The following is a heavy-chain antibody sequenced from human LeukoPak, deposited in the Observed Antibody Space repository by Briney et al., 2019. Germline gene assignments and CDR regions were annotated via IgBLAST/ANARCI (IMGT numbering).Heavy chain of an antibody. Sequence: PGGSLRLSCAASGFTFSSYSMNWVRQAPGKGLEWVSSISSSSSYIYYADSVKGRFTISRDNSKNTLYLQMNSLRAENTAVYYCAKIRYFDWWSFDPWGQGTLVTVSS. V-gene: IGHV3-21*01. J-gene: IGHJ5*02. CDR3: AKIRYFDWWSFDP. CDR1: GFTFSSYS. D-gene: IGHD3-9*01. CDR2: ISSSSSYI.